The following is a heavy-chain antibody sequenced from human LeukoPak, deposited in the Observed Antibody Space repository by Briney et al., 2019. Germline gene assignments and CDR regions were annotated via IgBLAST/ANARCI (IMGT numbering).Heavy chain of an antibody. V-gene: IGHV4-39*01. Sequence: SATLSLTCTVSGGSIRSSYYYWGWIRQPPGKGLEWIGSIYDSGSTYYNPSLKSRVTISVDTSKNQFSLKLNSVTAADTAVYFCARLGGVYGGYYFDYWGQGTLVTVSS. J-gene: IGHJ4*02. CDR1: GGSIRSSYYY. D-gene: IGHD2-8*02. CDR3: ARLGGVYGGYYFDY. CDR2: IYDSGST.